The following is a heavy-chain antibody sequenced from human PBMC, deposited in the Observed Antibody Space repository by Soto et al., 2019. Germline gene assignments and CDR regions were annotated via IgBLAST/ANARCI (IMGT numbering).Heavy chain of an antibody. D-gene: IGHD6-19*01. J-gene: IGHJ4*02. CDR1: GFSFSSYG. Sequence: LRLSCAASGFSFSSYGMHWVRQAPGKGLEWVAVIWYDGSNKYYADSVKGRFTISRDNSMYTLYLQMNSLRAEDTAVYYCARESVAVAGTDFDYWGQGTLVTVSS. V-gene: IGHV3-33*01. CDR2: IWYDGSNK. CDR3: ARESVAVAGTDFDY.